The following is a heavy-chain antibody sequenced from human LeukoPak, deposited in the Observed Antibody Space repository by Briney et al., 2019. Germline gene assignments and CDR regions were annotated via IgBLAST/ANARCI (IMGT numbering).Heavy chain of an antibody. Sequence: ASVKVSCKASGYIFAGHYMQWVRQAPGQGLEWVGWINPNSGATTYAQRFQGRVTMTGDPSINTAYMEVRRLGSDDTAVYYCARDRLGLSSPGFYYYGLDVWGQGTTVTVSS. D-gene: IGHD6-13*01. J-gene: IGHJ6*02. CDR1: GYIFAGHY. CDR2: INPNSGAT. CDR3: ARDRLGLSSPGFYYYGLDV. V-gene: IGHV1-2*02.